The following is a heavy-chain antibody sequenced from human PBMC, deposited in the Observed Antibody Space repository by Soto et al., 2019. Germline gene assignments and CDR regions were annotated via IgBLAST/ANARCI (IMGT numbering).Heavy chain of an antibody. J-gene: IGHJ4*02. V-gene: IGHV3-33*01. D-gene: IGHD1-1*01. CDR2: IVNHAGTK. CDR3: ASDDEYDDNGLDY. CDR1: GFLFSRFG. Sequence: QVPLVESGGGVVQPGTSLRLSCAASGFLFSRFGMHWVRQAPGKGLEWVAVIVNHAGTKDYADSVRGRFTISSENSRNTSFLEMSSLRVEDTAIYYCASDDEYDDNGLDYWGQGTLVTVSS.